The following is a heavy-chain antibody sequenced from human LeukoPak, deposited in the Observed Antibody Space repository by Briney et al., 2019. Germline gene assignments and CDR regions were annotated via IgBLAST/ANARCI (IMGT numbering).Heavy chain of an antibody. Sequence: PSETLSLTCSVSGGSISGYHWNWIRQSPGKGLQWIANIYYTGNADYNPSLRSRVTISVDTSKNQISLILNSVTAADTAIYYCARRTYCSGGRCYGEYWFDPWGPGTLVTVSS. CDR3: ARRTYCSGGRCYGEYWFDP. V-gene: IGHV4-59*08. D-gene: IGHD2-15*01. CDR1: GGSISGYH. CDR2: IYYTGNA. J-gene: IGHJ5*02.